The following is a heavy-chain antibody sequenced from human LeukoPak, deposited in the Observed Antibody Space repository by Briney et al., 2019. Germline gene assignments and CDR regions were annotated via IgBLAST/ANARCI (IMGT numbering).Heavy chain of an antibody. CDR2: IDNSGTT. Sequence: PSETLSLTCTVSGASISSSPYYWGWIRQPPGKGLEWIGSIDNSGTTHYNPSLKSRVIITVDISKNQFSLELNPVTAADTAVYYCARLYRDGSYYYYYMDVWGKGTTVTVS. D-gene: IGHD2-2*02. V-gene: IGHV4-39*01. CDR1: GASISSSPYY. CDR3: ARLYRDGSYYYYYMDV. J-gene: IGHJ6*03.